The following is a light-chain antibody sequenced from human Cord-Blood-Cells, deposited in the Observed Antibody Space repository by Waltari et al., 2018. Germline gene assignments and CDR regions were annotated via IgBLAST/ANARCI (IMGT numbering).Light chain of an antibody. V-gene: IGLV3-1*01. CDR3: QAWDSSSVV. CDR1: KLGDKY. CDR2: QDS. J-gene: IGLJ2*01. Sequence: SYELTQPPSVSVSPGQTASITCSGDKLGDKYACWYQQKPGQSPVLVIYQDSKRPSGIPERFSGSNSGNTATLTISGTQAMDEAHYYCQAWDSSSVVFGGETKLTV.